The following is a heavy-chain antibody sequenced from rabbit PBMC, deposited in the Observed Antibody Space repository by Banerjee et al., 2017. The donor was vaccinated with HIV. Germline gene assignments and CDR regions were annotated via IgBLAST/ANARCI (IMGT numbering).Heavy chain of an antibody. CDR2: INSSSGNT. CDR1: GFSFSNKYV. CDR3: TRIYTDVGSDL. J-gene: IGHJ4*01. V-gene: IGHV1S45*01. D-gene: IGHD1-1*01. Sequence: QEQLEESGGDLVKPEGSLTLTCTASGFSFSNKYVMCWVRQAPGKGLEWIACINSSSGNTVYATWAKGRFTISKTSSTTVTLQMTSLTAADTATYFCTRIYTDVGSDLWGQGTLVTVS.